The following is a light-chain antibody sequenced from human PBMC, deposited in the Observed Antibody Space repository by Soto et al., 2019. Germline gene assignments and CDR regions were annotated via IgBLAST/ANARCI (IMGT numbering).Light chain of an antibody. CDR3: SSYTSSSYTSSSTLYV. CDR2: DVS. Sequence: QSALTQPASVSGSPGQSITISCTGTSNDVGGYNYVSWYQQYPGKAPKLMIYDVSNRPSGVSNRFSGSKSGNTASLTISGLQAEDGADYYCSSYTSSSYTSSSTLYVFGTGTKLTVL. V-gene: IGLV2-14*01. J-gene: IGLJ1*01. CDR1: SNDVGGYNY.